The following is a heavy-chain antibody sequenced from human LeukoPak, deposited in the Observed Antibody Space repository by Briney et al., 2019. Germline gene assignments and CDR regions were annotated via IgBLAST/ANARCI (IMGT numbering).Heavy chain of an antibody. D-gene: IGHD1-26*01. J-gene: IGHJ4*02. Sequence: GRSLRLSCAASGFTVTGNYMSWVRQAPGKGLEWVSVIYSGGSTFYADSVKGRFTISRDNSKNTLFLQMHSLRAEDTAVYYCARGAIFVGGVGAQDYWGQGTLVTVSS. V-gene: IGHV3-53*01. CDR3: ARGAIFVGGVGAQDY. CDR2: IYSGGST. CDR1: GFTVTGNY.